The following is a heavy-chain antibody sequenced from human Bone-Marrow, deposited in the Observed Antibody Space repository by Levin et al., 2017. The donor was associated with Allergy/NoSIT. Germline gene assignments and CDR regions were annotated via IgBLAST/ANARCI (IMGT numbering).Heavy chain of an antibody. CDR2: IYWDAEE. Sequence: ESGPTLVKPTQSLTLTCTFSGFSLSTSGMGVGWFRQPPGKALEWLALIYWDAEERFSPSLKTRLSISDDTSKNQVVLTMANMDPADTATYYCAHRVPSNDYNDLGFDYWGQGTLVTVSS. J-gene: IGHJ4*02. CDR3: AHRVPSNDYNDLGFDY. V-gene: IGHV2-5*02. D-gene: IGHD4-11*01. CDR1: GFSLSTSGMG.